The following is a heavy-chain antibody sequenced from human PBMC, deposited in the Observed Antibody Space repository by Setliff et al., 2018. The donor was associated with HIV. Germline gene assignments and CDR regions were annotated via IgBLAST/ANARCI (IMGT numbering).Heavy chain of an antibody. J-gene: IGHJ4*02. Sequence: PGGSLRLSCSASGFSFTIYAMSWVRQAPGKGLEWVSGIRGSGGSTYYADSVKGRFTISRDNPKNTLYLQMNSLRPEDTAVYYCASARIPTGGTSTSFDYWGQGTLVTVSS. CDR3: ASARIPTGGTSTSFDY. CDR2: IRGSGGST. D-gene: IGHD1-1*01. V-gene: IGHV3-23*01. CDR1: GFSFTIYA.